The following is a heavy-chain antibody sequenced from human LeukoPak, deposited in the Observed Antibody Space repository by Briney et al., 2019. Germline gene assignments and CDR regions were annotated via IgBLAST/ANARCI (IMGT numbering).Heavy chain of an antibody. CDR1: GFTVSSNY. V-gene: IGHV3-53*01. Sequence: QSGGSLRLSCAASGFTVSSNYMSWVRQAPGKGLEWVSVIYSGGSTYYADSVKGRFTISRDNSKNTLYLQMNSLRAEDTAVYYCAKAQGYSSGNYFDYWGQGTLVTVSS. J-gene: IGHJ4*02. D-gene: IGHD6-19*01. CDR2: IYSGGST. CDR3: AKAQGYSSGNYFDY.